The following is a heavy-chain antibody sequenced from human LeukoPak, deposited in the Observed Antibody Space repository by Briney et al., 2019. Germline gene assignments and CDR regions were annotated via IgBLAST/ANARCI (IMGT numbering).Heavy chain of an antibody. CDR2: INPNSGGT. CDR3: ARVDRIGSGWYLGY. D-gene: IGHD6-19*01. V-gene: IGHV1-2*02. Sequence: ASVKVSCKASGGTFSSYYMHWVRQAPGQGLEWMGWINPNSGGTNYAQKFQGRVTMTRDTSISTAYMELSRLRSDDTAVYYCARVDRIGSGWYLGYWGQGTLVTVSS. CDR1: GGTFSSYY. J-gene: IGHJ4*02.